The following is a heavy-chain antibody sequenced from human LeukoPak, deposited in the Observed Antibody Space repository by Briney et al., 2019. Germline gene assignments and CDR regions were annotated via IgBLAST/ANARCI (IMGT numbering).Heavy chain of an antibody. J-gene: IGHJ6*03. D-gene: IGHD3-16*02. CDR1: GGSISSGDYY. Sequence: PSQTLSLTCTVSGGSISSGDYYWSWIRQPPGKGLEWIGYIYYSGSTYYNPSLKSRVTISVDTSKNQFSLKLSSVTAADTAVYYCARVVLAPRVYYYMDVWGKGTTVTVSS. CDR3: ARVVLAPRVYYYMDV. CDR2: IYYSGST. V-gene: IGHV4-30-4*08.